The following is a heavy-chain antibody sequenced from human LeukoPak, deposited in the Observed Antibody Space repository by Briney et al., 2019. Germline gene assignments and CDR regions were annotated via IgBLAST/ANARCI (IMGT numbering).Heavy chain of an antibody. Sequence: GGSLRLSCAASGFTFSSYEMNWVRQAPGKGLEWVSYISSSGSTIYYADSVKGRFTISRDNAENSVYLQMDSLRAEDTAVYYCARGWGRSWDENWFDAWGQGTRVTASS. CDR1: GFTFSSYE. CDR2: ISSSGSTI. D-gene: IGHD7-27*01. V-gene: IGHV3-48*03. J-gene: IGHJ5*02. CDR3: ARGWGRSWDENWFDA.